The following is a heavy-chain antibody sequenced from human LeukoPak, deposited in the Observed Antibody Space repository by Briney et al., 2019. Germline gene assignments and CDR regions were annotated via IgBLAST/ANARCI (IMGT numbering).Heavy chain of an antibody. CDR2: ISSSGSTI. D-gene: IGHD3-9*01. V-gene: IGHV3-48*03. J-gene: IGHJ6*04. CDR3: ARDYYDILTGYSIRRYGMDV. Sequence: GGSLRLSCAVSGFTFSSYEMNWVRQAPGKGLEWVSYISSSGSTIYYADSVKGRFTISRYNAKDSLYLQMNRLRVEDTAVYYCARDYYDILTGYSIRRYGMDVWGKGTTVTVSS. CDR1: GFTFSSYE.